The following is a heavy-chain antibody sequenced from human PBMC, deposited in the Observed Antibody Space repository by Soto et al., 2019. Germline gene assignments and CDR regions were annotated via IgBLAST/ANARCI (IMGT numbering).Heavy chain of an antibody. J-gene: IGHJ4*02. CDR1: GGTFSSYT. D-gene: IGHD6-6*01. Sequence: QVQLVQSGAEVKKPGSSVKVSCKATGGTFSSYTISWVRQAPGQGLEWTGRFIPLLGIDNYAQKFDGRVTSPADKSTSTAYMWLSSLGAEDAAVYYCASAASRYFDDWGQGGLVTVSS. CDR3: ASAASRYFDD. V-gene: IGHV1-69*02. CDR2: FIPLLGID.